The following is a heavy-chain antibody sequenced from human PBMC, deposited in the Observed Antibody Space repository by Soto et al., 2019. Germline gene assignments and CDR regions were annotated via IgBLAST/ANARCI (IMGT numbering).Heavy chain of an antibody. CDR1: GYTFTSYA. CDR3: ARSGSSVVFDY. D-gene: IGHD6-13*01. V-gene: IGHV1-3*01. Sequence: QVQLVQSGAEVKKPGASVKVSCKASGYTFTSYAIHWVRQAPGQRLEWMGWINAGNGNTRYSQKFQGRVTITRDTSASTAYMELSSLRSEDTAVYYCARSGSSVVFDYWGQGTLVTVSS. CDR2: INAGNGNT. J-gene: IGHJ4*02.